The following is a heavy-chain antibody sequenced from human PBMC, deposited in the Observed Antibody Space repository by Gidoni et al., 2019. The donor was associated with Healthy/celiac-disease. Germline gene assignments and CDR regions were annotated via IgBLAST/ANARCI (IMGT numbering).Heavy chain of an antibody. V-gene: IGHV3-30-3*01. D-gene: IGHD4-17*01. CDR2: ISYDGSNK. J-gene: IGHJ4*02. Sequence: QVQLVESGGGVVQPGRSLRLSCAASGFTFSSYAMHWVRQAPGKGLEWVAVISYDGSNKYYADSVKGRFTISRDNSKNTLYLQMNSLRAEDMAVYYCARDGTSYGDYFDYWGQGTLVTVSS. CDR1: GFTFSSYA. CDR3: ARDGTSYGDYFDY.